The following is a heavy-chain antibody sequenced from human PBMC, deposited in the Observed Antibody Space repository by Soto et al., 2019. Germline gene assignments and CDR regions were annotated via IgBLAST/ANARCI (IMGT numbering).Heavy chain of an antibody. Sequence: SETLSLTCAVYGGSFRSYYWSWILQPPGKGLEWIGNVYYSGTTYYNPSLKSRVTISVDTSKKQLSLKLSSVTAADTAVYYCARQRSYCSPIGCAFDIWGQGTMVT. D-gene: IGHD3-10*01. V-gene: IGHV4-34*01. J-gene: IGHJ3*02. CDR1: GGSFRSYY. CDR3: ARQRSYCSPIGCAFDI. CDR2: VYYSGTT.